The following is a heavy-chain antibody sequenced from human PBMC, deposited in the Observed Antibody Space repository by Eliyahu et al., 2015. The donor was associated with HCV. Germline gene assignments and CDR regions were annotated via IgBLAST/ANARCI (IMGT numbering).Heavy chain of an antibody. Sequence: QLQLQESGPGLVKPSETLSLTCSVSGGSISSSSYYWGWIRQPPGKGLEWIGASPHSGNTYFNPSLKSRVTIPVDTSKNQFSLKLTSVTAADTAVYYCGRLGLWFGKVDYWGQGTLVTVSS. CDR3: GRLGLWFGKVDY. V-gene: IGHV4-39*01. CDR1: GGSISSSSYY. D-gene: IGHD3-10*01. CDR2: SPHSGNT. J-gene: IGHJ4*02.